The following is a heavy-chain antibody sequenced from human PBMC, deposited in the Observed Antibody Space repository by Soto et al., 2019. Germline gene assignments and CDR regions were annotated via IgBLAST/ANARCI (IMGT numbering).Heavy chain of an antibody. J-gene: IGHJ4*02. V-gene: IGHV3-74*03. CDR1: GVTFSGYW. D-gene: IGHD2-15*01. CDR3: ARWGCSGSNCNLNQRSFDL. Sequence: PVGSLRLSCAVSGVTFSGYWMHWVRQAPGKGLVWVSRINSDGSSTTYADSVKGRFTISRDNAKNTLHLQMNSLRVEDTAVYYCARWGCSGSNCNLNQRSFDLWGQGTLVTVSS. CDR2: INSDGSST.